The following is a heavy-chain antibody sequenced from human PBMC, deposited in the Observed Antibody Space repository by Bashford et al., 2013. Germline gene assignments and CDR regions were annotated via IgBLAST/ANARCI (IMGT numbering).Heavy chain of an antibody. D-gene: IGHD1-26*01. CDR3: ARVPDSGAYYGYLDN. CDR2: ISYSGRT. CDR1: GDSISRGGYY. J-gene: IGHJ4*02. Sequence: SETLSLTCTVSGDSISRGGYYWTWIRQIQGTGLEWIGFISYSGRTSYNPSLKSRLTISVDTSKNQFSLKVRSVTAADTAVYYCARVPDSGAYYGYLDNWGQGVLVTVSS. V-gene: IGHV4-31*03.